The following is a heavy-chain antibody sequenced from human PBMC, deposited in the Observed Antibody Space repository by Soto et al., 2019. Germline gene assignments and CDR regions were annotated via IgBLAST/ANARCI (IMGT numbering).Heavy chain of an antibody. V-gene: IGHV3-21*01. D-gene: IGHD4-4*01. CDR1: GFIFNSYS. CDR2: ITSDTTYI. Sequence: EVQLVETVVGLVKPGGSLRVSCAASGFIFNSYSMAWVRQAPGKGLEWVSSITSDTTYIFYADSVKGRFTISRATAKNSLYLQKSSLRAEDTAVYHCVRNSSRCDYWGHGVLVTVSS. J-gene: IGHJ4*01. CDR3: VRNSSRCDY.